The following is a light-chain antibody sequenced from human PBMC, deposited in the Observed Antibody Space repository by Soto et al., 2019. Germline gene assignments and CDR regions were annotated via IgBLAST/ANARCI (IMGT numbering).Light chain of an antibody. CDR2: SSN. J-gene: IGLJ2*01. CDR3: AAWDDSLNGVV. Sequence: QSVLTQPPSASGTPGQRVTISCSGSSSNIGSNSVNWYQQLPGTAPKLLMYSSNQRPSGDPDRFSGAKSGTSASLAISGLQYEDEDDYYCAAWDDSLNGVVFGGGTKLTVL. CDR1: SSNIGSNS. V-gene: IGLV1-44*01.